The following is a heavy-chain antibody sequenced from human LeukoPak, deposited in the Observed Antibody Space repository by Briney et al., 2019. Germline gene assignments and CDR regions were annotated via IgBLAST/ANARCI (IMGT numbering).Heavy chain of an antibody. CDR3: ARLNHRGYRVSYYYYGMDV. Sequence: SETLSLTCTVSGGSISSYYWSWIRQPPGKGLEWIGYIYYSGSTNYNPSLKSRVTISVDTSKDQFSLKLSSVTAADTAVYYCARLNHRGYRVSYYYYGMDVWGQGTTVTVSS. D-gene: IGHD5-18*01. J-gene: IGHJ6*02. CDR2: IYYSGST. CDR1: GGSISSYY. V-gene: IGHV4-59*08.